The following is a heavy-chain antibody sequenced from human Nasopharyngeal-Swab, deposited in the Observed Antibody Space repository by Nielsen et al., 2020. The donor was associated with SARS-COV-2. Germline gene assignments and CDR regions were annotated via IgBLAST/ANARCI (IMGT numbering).Heavy chain of an antibody. CDR1: GGSVNTHAW. J-gene: IGHJ6*03. CDR3: ARGNLVVVPSPILGLGRIYFYFYLDV. V-gene: IGHV4-4*02. Sequence: SETLSLTCAAFGGSVNTHAWWSWVRQAPGRGLEWFGKAYHSGSTNYNPSLRSRVTLSMDKSRNQFSLKMTAVTAEDTAVYFCARGNLVVVPSPILGLGRIYFYFYLDVWGKGASVTVS. D-gene: IGHD2-21*01. CDR2: AYHSGST.